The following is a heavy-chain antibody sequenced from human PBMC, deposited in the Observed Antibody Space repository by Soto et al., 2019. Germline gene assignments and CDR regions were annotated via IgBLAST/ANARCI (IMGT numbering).Heavy chain of an antibody. D-gene: IGHD6-19*01. Sequence: GGSLRLSCVVSGFNFAGYALAWVRQPPGKGLEWVTSISGPSYASFTADSLRGRFTVYRDNSKDTLFLQMKNLRAEDTAIYYCAKTPMEAVGTRFFDLWGQGTLVTVSS. CDR2: ISGPSYAS. CDR3: AKTPMEAVGTRFFDL. J-gene: IGHJ4*02. V-gene: IGHV3-23*01. CDR1: GFNFAGYA.